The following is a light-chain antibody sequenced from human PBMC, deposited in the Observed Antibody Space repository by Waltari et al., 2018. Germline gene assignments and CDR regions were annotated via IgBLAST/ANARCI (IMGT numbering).Light chain of an antibody. CDR2: DAS. V-gene: IGKV1-33*01. Sequence: DIQMTQPPSSLSASVGDRVTITCQASQDISNYLNWYQQKPGKAPKLLIYDASNLETGVPSRFSGSGSGTDFTFTISSLQPEDIATYYCQQYDNLPRFTFGPGTKVDIK. J-gene: IGKJ3*01. CDR1: QDISNY. CDR3: QQYDNLPRFT.